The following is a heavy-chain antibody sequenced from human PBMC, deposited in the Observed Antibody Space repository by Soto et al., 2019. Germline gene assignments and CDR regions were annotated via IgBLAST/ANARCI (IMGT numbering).Heavy chain of an antibody. CDR1: GFTLSGYA. J-gene: IGHJ6*03. CDR2: ISSNGVGT. Sequence: EVQLAESGGGLAQPGGSLRLSCAASGFTLSGYAMDWVRQAPGKGLEYVSGISSNGVGTYYAKSVQGRFTISRDNSKNTVYLQIGSLRPEDMAVYYCARRARPDFYYMDFWGKGTPVTVSS. D-gene: IGHD6-6*01. V-gene: IGHV3-64*01. CDR3: ARRARPDFYYMDF.